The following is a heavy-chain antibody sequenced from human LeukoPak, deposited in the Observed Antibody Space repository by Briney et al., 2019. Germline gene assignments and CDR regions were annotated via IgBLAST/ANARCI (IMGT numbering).Heavy chain of an antibody. D-gene: IGHD2-21*01. CDR2: IYYTGST. Sequence: SETLSLTCIVPGDSISSTSYFWGWIRQPPGKGLEWIGYIYYTGSTSYNPSLRSRVTVSVDTSKNQFSLKLNSVTAADTAVYYCARLWRWLFRIDYWGQGTLVTVSS. CDR3: ARLWRWLFRIDY. CDR1: GDSISSTSYF. J-gene: IGHJ4*02. V-gene: IGHV4-39*01.